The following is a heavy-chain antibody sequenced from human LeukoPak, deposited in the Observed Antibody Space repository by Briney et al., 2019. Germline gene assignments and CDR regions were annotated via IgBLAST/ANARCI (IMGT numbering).Heavy chain of an antibody. D-gene: IGHD3-16*01. J-gene: IGHJ4*02. Sequence: GGSLRLSCAATGFTFSDYYMSWNRQAPGKGLEWLSYISNSGSTTYYADSVKGRFTISRDKAKNSLYLQMNSLRAEDTAVYYCARDSLRAYDYVWGSYRHIPDYWGQGTLVTVSS. CDR1: GFTFSDYY. V-gene: IGHV3-11*01. CDR2: ISNSGSTT. CDR3: ARDSLRAYDYVWGSYRHIPDY.